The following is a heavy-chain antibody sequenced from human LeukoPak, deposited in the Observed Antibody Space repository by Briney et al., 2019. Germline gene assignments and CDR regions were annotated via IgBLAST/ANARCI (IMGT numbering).Heavy chain of an antibody. V-gene: IGHV3-53*01. CDR2: IYNTGAT. CDR1: GFTVSDNY. CDR3: ARIEWERLGRALDI. Sequence: PGGSLRLSCAASGFTVSDNYMTWVRQAPGKGLEWVSSIYNTGATHYAESVKGRFTISRDNSKNTLFLQMNSLRAEDMAVYYCARIEWERLGRALDIWGQGTMVTVSS. J-gene: IGHJ3*02. D-gene: IGHD1-26*01.